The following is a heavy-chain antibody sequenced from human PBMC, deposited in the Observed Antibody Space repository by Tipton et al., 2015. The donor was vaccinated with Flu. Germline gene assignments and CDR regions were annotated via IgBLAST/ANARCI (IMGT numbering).Heavy chain of an antibody. D-gene: IGHD3-22*01. V-gene: IGHV4-59*08. CDR3: ARYYIHYYDSSGYYYYFDY. CDR2: IYYSGST. Sequence: TLSLTCTVSGGSISSYYWSWIRQPPGKGLEWIGYIYYSGSTNYNPSLKSRVTISVDTSKNQFSLKLSSVTAADTAVYYCARYYIHYYDSSGYYYYFDYWGQGTLVTVSS. CDR1: GGSISSYY. J-gene: IGHJ4*02.